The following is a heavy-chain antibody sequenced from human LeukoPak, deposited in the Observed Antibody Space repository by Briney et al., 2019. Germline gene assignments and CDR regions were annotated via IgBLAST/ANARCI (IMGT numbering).Heavy chain of an antibody. CDR1: GFTFDDYG. D-gene: IGHD3-22*01. CDR2: INWNGGST. J-gene: IGHJ4*02. Sequence: SGGSLRLSCAASGFTFDDYGMSWVRHAPGKGLEWGSGINWNGGSTVYADSVKSRFTISRDNAKNSLYLQMNSLRADDTALYYCARDPHYYDSSGYRTHYFDYWGQGTLVTVSS. V-gene: IGHV3-20*04. CDR3: ARDPHYYDSSGYRTHYFDY.